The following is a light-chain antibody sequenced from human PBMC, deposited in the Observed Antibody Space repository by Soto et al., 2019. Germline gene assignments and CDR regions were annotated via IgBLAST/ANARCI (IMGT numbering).Light chain of an antibody. CDR1: SSDVCGYNY. CDR3: CSYAGSFYG. J-gene: IGLJ1*01. Sequence: ALTQPRSVSGSPGQSVTISCTGTSSDVCGYNYVSWYQQHPGKAPKLMIYDVSKRPSGVPDRFFGSKSGNTASLTISGLQAEDEADYYCCSYAGSFYGFGTGTKVTVL. CDR2: DVS. V-gene: IGLV2-11*01.